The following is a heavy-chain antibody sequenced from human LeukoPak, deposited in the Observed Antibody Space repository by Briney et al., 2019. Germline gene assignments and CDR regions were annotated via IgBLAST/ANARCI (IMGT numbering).Heavy chain of an antibody. V-gene: IGHV3-74*01. J-gene: IGHJ4*02. CDR3: ARGLVATTPFDY. Sequence: GRSLRLSCAASGSTFSSYWMDWVHQAPGKGLVWVSRINSDGSSTSYADSVKGRFTISRDNAKNTLYLQMNSLRAEDTAVYYCARGLVATTPFDYWGQGTLVTVSS. CDR1: GSTFSSYW. CDR2: INSDGSST. D-gene: IGHD5-12*01.